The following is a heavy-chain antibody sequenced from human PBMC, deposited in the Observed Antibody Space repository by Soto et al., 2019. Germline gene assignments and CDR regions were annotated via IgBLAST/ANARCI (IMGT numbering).Heavy chain of an antibody. V-gene: IGHV3-21*06. D-gene: IGHD4-17*01. CDR2: ISTSGNYI. J-gene: IGHJ4*02. Sequence: GGSLRLSCVGSGFTFSSYKMNWVRQAPGKGLEWVSSISTSGNYIYYPDSLKGRFTISRDNAKNSLYLQMNSLRAEDTAVYYCATASFNPYGDYFPDHWGQGTLVTVSS. CDR3: ATASFNPYGDYFPDH. CDR1: GFTFSSYK.